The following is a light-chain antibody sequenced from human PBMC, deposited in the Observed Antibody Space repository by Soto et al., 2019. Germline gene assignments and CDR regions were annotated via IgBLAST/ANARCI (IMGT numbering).Light chain of an antibody. CDR2: DAS. Sequence: AIQLTQSPSSLSASVGDRVTITCRASQGISSALAWYQQKPGKAPKLLIYDASSLESGVPSRFSGSGSGTEFNRTSSSLQPEALATYYCQQFNSDPFTVGPGTKGDSK. CDR3: QQFNSDPFT. V-gene: IGKV1-13*02. CDR1: QGISSA. J-gene: IGKJ3*01.